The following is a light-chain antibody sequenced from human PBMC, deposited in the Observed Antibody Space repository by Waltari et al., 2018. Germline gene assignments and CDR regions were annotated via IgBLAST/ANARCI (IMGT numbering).Light chain of an antibody. CDR3: MQTLQSLWT. CDR2: LGS. J-gene: IGKJ1*01. Sequence: DIVMTQSPLSLPVTPGEPASISCRFSQRLLHHNGYNYLDWYLQKPGQSPQLLIYLGSNRASGVPDRFSGSGSGTDFTLKISRVEAEDVGVYYCMQTLQSLWTFGQGTKVEIK. V-gene: IGKV2-28*01. CDR1: QRLLHHNGYNY.